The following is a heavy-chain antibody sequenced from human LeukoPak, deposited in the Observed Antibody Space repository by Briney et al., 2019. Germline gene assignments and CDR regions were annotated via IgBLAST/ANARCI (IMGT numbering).Heavy chain of an antibody. V-gene: IGHV3-49*04. CDR1: GFTFGDYA. CDR2: IRSKAYGGTT. D-gene: IGHD1-26*01. Sequence: GGSLRLSCTASGFTFGDYAMSWVRQAPGKGLEWVGFIRSKAYGGTTEYAASVKGRFTISRDDSKSIAYLQMNSLKTEDTAVYYCTRGGGATSFLDYWGQGTLVTVSS. J-gene: IGHJ4*02. CDR3: TRGGGATSFLDY.